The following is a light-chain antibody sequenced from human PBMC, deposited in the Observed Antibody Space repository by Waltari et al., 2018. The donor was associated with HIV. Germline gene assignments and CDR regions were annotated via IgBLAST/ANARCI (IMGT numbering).Light chain of an antibody. CDR2: HNN. CDR1: SSNIGSNT. V-gene: IGLV1-44*01. CDR3: AAWDDSLNGRV. Sequence: QSVLTQPPSASGTPGQRVTIFCSGSSSNIGSNTLNWYQHLPGTAPKLLIYHNNQRPAGVPERFAGSKSGTSASLAIIGLQSEDEADYYCAAWDDSLNGRVFGGGTKLTVL. J-gene: IGLJ2*01.